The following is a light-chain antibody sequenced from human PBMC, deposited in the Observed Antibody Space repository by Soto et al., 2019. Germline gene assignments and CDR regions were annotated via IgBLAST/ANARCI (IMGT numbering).Light chain of an antibody. V-gene: IGKV1D-13*01. CDR2: DAS. CDR1: QGISSA. J-gene: IGKJ5*01. Sequence: AIQLTQSPSSLSASVGYRITITCRASQGISSALAWYQQKPGKAPKLLIYDASSLESGVPSRFSGSGSGTDFTLTISSLQPEDFATYYCHQFNNYPPITFGQGTRLEIK. CDR3: HQFNNYPPIT.